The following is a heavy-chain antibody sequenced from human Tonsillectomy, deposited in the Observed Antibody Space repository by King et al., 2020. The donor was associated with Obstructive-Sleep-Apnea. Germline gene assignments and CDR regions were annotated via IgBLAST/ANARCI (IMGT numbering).Heavy chain of an antibody. CDR3: ARISSMIVGVFDY. Sequence: VTLKESGPVLVKPTETLTLTCSVSVFSLSTARMGVGWIRQPPGKALEWLAHTFSDDEQSYSTSLKSRLTISKDTSKSQVVLTMTNMDPVDTATYYCARISSMIVGVFDYWGQGTLVTVSS. J-gene: IGHJ4*02. V-gene: IGHV2-26*01. CDR2: TFSDDEQ. D-gene: IGHD3-22*01. CDR1: VFSLSTARMG.